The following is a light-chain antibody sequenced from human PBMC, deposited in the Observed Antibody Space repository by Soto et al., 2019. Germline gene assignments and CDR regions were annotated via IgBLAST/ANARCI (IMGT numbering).Light chain of an antibody. CDR3: QQYDNLPP. Sequence: DIQMTQYPSSLSASVGDRVTITCQASQDISNYLNWYQQKPGKAPKLLIYDASNLETGVPSRFSGSGSGTDFTFTISSLQPEDIATYYCQQYDNLPPFGQGTRLEIK. V-gene: IGKV1-33*01. J-gene: IGKJ5*01. CDR2: DAS. CDR1: QDISNY.